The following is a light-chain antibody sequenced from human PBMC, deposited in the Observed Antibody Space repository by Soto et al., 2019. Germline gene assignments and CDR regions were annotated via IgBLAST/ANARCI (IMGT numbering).Light chain of an antibody. Sequence: QSALTQPASLSGSPGQSITISCTGTSSDIGAYDYVSWFQQHPGEAPKLMIYAVSDRPPGVSDRFSGSKSGITASLTISGLQTEDEADYYCISYTDRQSYLFGTGTKVTVL. CDR2: AVS. J-gene: IGLJ1*01. V-gene: IGLV2-14*03. CDR1: SSDIGAYDY. CDR3: ISYTDRQSYL.